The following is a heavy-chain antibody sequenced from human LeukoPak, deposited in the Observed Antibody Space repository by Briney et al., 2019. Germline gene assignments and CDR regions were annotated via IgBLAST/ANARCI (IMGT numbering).Heavy chain of an antibody. Sequence: ASVKVSCKASGGTFSSYIITWVRQAPGQGLEWMGGIIPILGTANYAQKFQGRVTITADESTSTAYMELSSLRSVDTAVYFCARTGYHYNSYGYYFLDYWGQGTLVTVSS. CDR3: ARTGYHYNSYGYYFLDY. D-gene: IGHD3-22*01. CDR2: IIPILGTA. V-gene: IGHV1-69*16. J-gene: IGHJ4*02. CDR1: GGTFSSYI.